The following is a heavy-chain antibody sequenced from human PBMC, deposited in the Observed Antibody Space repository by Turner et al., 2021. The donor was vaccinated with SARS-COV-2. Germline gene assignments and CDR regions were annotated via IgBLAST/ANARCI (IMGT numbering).Heavy chain of an antibody. CDR1: GGSFRGYY. Sequence: QVQLQHCGSGLGKPSETLSLSCAVHGGSFRGYYLHWIRQPPGKGLDWIGEIKHSGSTNYDPSRKSRISISMETAKNQFSLNLNSVTAADTVVYYCARAGREGFDPWGQGTLVTVSS. V-gene: IGHV4-34*01. CDR3: ARAGREGFDP. J-gene: IGHJ5*02. CDR2: IKHSGST. D-gene: IGHD1-26*01.